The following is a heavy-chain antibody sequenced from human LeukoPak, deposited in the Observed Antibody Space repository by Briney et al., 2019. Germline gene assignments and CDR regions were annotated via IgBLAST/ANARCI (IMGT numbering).Heavy chain of an antibody. CDR2: ISGSGGST. V-gene: IGHV3-23*01. CDR3: AKVRFLEWLYGPYYFDY. Sequence: GGSLRLSCAASGFTFSSYAMSWVRHAPGKGLEWVSAISGSGGSTYYADSVKGRFTISRDNSKNTLYLQMNSLRAEDTAVYYCAKVRFLEWLYGPYYFDYWGQGTLVTVSS. D-gene: IGHD3-3*01. J-gene: IGHJ4*02. CDR1: GFTFSSYA.